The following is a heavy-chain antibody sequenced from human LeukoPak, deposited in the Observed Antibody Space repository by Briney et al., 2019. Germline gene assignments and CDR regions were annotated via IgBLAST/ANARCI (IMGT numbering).Heavy chain of an antibody. V-gene: IGHV1-2*02. CDR1: GYIFTNYY. J-gene: IGHJ5*01. Sequence: GASVKVSCNASGYIFTNYYLHWVRQAPAQALEYMGWINTNTGETKYAEKFQHRVPMTRDNSLSIVYVEVHSVNCDYSAVLCCARDYDSWGQGTLVTVSS. CDR3: ARDYDS. CDR2: INTNTGET.